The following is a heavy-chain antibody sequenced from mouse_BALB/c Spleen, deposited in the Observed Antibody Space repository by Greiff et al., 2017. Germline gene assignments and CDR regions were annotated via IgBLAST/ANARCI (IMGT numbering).Heavy chain of an antibody. CDR1: GFTFSNYW. V-gene: IGHV6-6*02. D-gene: IGHD3-2*01. Sequence: EVKVEESGGGLVQPGGSMKLSCVASGFTFSNYWMNWVRQSPEKGLEWVAEIRLKSNNYATHYAESVKGRFTISRDDSKSSVYLQMNNLRAEDTGIYYCTVRQLGLPAWFAYWGQGTLVTVSA. CDR3: TVRQLGLPAWFAY. J-gene: IGHJ3*01. CDR2: IRLKSNNYAT.